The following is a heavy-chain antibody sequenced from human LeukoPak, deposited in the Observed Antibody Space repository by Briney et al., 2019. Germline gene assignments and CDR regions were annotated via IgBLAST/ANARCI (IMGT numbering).Heavy chain of an antibody. D-gene: IGHD6-19*01. J-gene: IGHJ3*02. CDR1: GFAFSSRN. CDR3: ARRRDSSVGDPFDI. CDR2: ISSSADSM. V-gene: IGHV3-48*04. Sequence: PGGSLRLSCAASGFAFSSRNMNWVRQAPGKGLEWVSYISSSADSMYYADSVKGRFTISKDNAKNSLYLHMNRVRAEDTAVYYCARRRDSSVGDPFDIWGQGTMVTVSS.